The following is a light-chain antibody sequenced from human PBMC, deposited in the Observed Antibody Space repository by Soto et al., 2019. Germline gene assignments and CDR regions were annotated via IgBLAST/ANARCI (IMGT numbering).Light chain of an antibody. J-gene: IGLJ3*02. V-gene: IGLV2-14*01. Sequence: QSALTQPASVSGSLGQSITLSCTGSGGDIGAYNYVSWYQQHPGKAPKLIVYGVTHRPSGVSSRFSASKSAYTASLTISALQAEDEADYYCCSYAGRSPVVFGGGTKLTVL. CDR3: CSYAGRSPVV. CDR1: GGDIGAYNY. CDR2: GVT.